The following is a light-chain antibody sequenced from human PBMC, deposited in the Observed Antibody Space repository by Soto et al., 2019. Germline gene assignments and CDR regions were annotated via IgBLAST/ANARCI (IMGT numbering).Light chain of an antibody. CDR1: SSNI. CDR3: GTWDTGLSVVV. V-gene: IGLV1-51*01. CDR2: DNN. Sequence: QSVLTQPPSVSAAPGQKVTISCSGSSSNIVSWYQQLPGTAPKLLIYDNNKRPSGIPDRFSGSKSGTSATLGITGLQTGDEADYYCGTWDTGLSVVVFGGGTKLTVL. J-gene: IGLJ2*01.